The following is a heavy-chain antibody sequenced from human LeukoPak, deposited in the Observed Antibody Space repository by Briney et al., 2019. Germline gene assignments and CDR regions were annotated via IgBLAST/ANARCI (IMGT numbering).Heavy chain of an antibody. CDR1: GGSFSGYY. CDR3: ARGSWRQLVYPRFDY. Sequence: SETLSLTCAVYGGSFSGYYWSWIRQPPGKGLDWIGEINHSGSTNYNPSLKSRVTISVDTSKNQFSLKLSSVTAADTAVYYCARGSWRQLVYPRFDYWGQGTLVTVSS. D-gene: IGHD6-6*01. J-gene: IGHJ4*02. V-gene: IGHV4-34*01. CDR2: INHSGST.